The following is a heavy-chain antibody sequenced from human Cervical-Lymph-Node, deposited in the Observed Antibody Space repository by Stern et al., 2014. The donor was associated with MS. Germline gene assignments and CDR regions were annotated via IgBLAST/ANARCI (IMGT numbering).Heavy chain of an antibody. Sequence: VQLVESGGGVVQPGRSLRLSWGASGFMFSSFAMHWVRQAPGKGLEWGAGISYDGSTKYYADSVKGRFTISRDNSKSTMYLQMNSLRYEDTALYYCAKDASTNYFRFFFDDWGQGTLVTVSS. J-gene: IGHJ4*02. D-gene: IGHD2/OR15-2a*01. V-gene: IGHV3-30*18. CDR1: GFMFSSFA. CDR3: AKDASTNYFRFFFDD. CDR2: ISYDGSTK.